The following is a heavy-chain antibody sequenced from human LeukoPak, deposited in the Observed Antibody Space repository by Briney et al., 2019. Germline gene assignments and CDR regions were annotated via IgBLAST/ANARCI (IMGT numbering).Heavy chain of an antibody. V-gene: IGHV1-18*01. D-gene: IGHD2-15*01. CDR3: ARDRWYCSGGSCYGGAIFDY. CDR1: GYTFTSYG. CDR2: ISAYNGNT. J-gene: IGHJ4*02. Sequence: GASVKVSCKASGYTFTSYGISWVRQAPGQGLEWMGWISAYNGNTNYAQKLQGRVTMTTDTSTRTAYMELRSLRSDDTAVYYCARDRWYCSGGSCYGGAIFDYWGQGTLVTVSS.